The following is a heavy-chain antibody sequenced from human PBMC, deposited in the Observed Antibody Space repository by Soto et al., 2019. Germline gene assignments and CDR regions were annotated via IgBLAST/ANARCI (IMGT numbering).Heavy chain of an antibody. Sequence: PGGSLRLSCAASGFTFSSYGMHWVRQAPGKGLEWVAVISYDGGNKYYADSVKGRFTISRDNSKNTLYLQMNSLRAEDTAVYYCAKDDHLGGSVLRYFHGPNNYNWFDPWGQGT. D-gene: IGHD3-9*01. V-gene: IGHV3-30*18. J-gene: IGHJ5*02. CDR1: GFTFSSYG. CDR2: ISYDGGNK. CDR3: AKDDHLGGSVLRYFHGPNNYNWFDP.